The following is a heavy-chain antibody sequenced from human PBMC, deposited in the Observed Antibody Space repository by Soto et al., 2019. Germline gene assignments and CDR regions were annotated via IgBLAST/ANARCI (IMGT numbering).Heavy chain of an antibody. D-gene: IGHD2-2*01. CDR2: IIPIFGTA. V-gene: IGHV1-69*01. Sequence: QVQLVQSGAEMKKPGSSVKVSCKASGGTFSSYAISWVRQAPGQGLEWMGGIIPIFGTANYAQKFQGRVTITADESTSTAYMELSSLRSEDTAVYYCARDWDIVVVPAAVSYYYYGMDVWGQGTTVTVSS. CDR1: GGTFSSYA. J-gene: IGHJ6*02. CDR3: ARDWDIVVVPAAVSYYYYGMDV.